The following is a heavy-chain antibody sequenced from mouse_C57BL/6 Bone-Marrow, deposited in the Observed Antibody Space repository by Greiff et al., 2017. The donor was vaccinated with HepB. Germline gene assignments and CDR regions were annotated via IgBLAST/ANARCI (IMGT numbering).Heavy chain of an antibody. CDR3: ARRGMYDYDDGGSYAMDY. CDR2: INPSNGGT. J-gene: IGHJ4*01. Sequence: QVQLQQPGTELVKPGASVKLSCKASGYTFTSYWMHWVKQRPGQGLEWIGNINPSNGGTNYNEKFKSKATLTVDKSSSTAYMQLSSLTSEDSAVYYGARRGMYDYDDGGSYAMDYWGQGTSVTVSS. D-gene: IGHD2-4*01. V-gene: IGHV1-53*01. CDR1: GYTFTSYW.